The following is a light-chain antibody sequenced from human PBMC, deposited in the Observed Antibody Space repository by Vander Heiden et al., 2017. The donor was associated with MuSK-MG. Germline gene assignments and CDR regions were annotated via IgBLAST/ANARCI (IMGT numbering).Light chain of an antibody. J-gene: IGKJ1*01. V-gene: IGKV3-15*01. CDR3: QQYNNWPPWT. CDR1: QRVRSK. CDR2: GAS. Sequence: EIVMTQSPATLSVSPGERATLSCRASQRVRSKLAWYQQKPGQAPRLLIYGASTRATGIPARFSGSGSGTEFTLTISSLQSEDFAVYYCQQYNNWPPWTFGQGTKVEIK.